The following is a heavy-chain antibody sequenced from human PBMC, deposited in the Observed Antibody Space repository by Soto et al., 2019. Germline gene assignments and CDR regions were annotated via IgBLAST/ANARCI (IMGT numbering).Heavy chain of an antibody. Sequence: PWVPLRLSCVASAFSFSNYNMNWGRHAPQKGLEWVSYVTNSSDTVHYADSVRGRFTISRDNAETSLYLQMNSLRDEETAVYFCARDFGHGYYLDYWGRGTLVTVSS. CDR2: VTNSSDTV. CDR3: ARDFGHGYYLDY. CDR1: AFSFSNYN. J-gene: IGHJ4*02. D-gene: IGHD3-3*01. V-gene: IGHV3-48*02.